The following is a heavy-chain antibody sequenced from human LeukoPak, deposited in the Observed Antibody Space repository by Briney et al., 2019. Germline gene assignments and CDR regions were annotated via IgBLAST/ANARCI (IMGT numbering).Heavy chain of an antibody. Sequence: SETLSLTCAVSGGSISSSNWWSWVRQPPGKGLEWIGEIYHSGSTNYNPSLKSRVTISVDKSKNQFSLKLSSVTAADTAVYYCASGGSSGWYYFDYWGQGTLVTVSS. J-gene: IGHJ4*02. V-gene: IGHV4-4*02. D-gene: IGHD6-19*01. CDR1: GGSISSSNW. CDR3: ASGGSSGWYYFDY. CDR2: IYHSGST.